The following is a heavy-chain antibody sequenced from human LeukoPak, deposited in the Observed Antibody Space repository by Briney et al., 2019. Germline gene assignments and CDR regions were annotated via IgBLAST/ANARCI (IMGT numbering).Heavy chain of an antibody. CDR1: GYTFTGYY. Sequence: ASVKVSCKASGYTFTGYYIHWVRQAPGQGLEWMGWINPNSGGTNYAQKFQGRVTMTRDTSISTAYMELSRLRSDDTAVYYCARGGGRGYSGYVVVYWGQGTLVTVSS. CDR3: ARGGGRGYSGYVVVY. J-gene: IGHJ4*02. V-gene: IGHV1-2*02. D-gene: IGHD5-12*01. CDR2: INPNSGGT.